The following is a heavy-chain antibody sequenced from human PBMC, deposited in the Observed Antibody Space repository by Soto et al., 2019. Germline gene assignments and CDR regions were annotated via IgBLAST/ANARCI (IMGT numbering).Heavy chain of an antibody. CDR2: INAIIGIA. CDR1: GYTFTSYA. J-gene: IGHJ6*03. V-gene: IGHV1-3*01. CDR3: ARGGYCSSTSCPAYYMDV. Sequence: ASVKVSCKASGYTFTSYAMHWVRQAPGQRLEWMGRINAIIGIAKYAQKFQGRVTITADKSTSTAYMELSSLRSEDTAVYYCARGGYCSSTSCPAYYMDVWGKGTTVTVSS. D-gene: IGHD2-2*01.